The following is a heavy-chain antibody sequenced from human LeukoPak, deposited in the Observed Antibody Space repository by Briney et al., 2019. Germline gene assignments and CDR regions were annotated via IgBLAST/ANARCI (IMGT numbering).Heavy chain of an antibody. Sequence: PSETLSLTCTVSGGSISSGGYYWSWIRQHPGKGLEWIGYIYYSGSTYYNPSLKSRVTISVDTSKNQFSLKLSSVTAADTAVYYCARVKRSTEYYFDYWGQGTLVTVSS. CDR2: IYYSGST. V-gene: IGHV4-31*03. J-gene: IGHJ4*02. D-gene: IGHD5-24*01. CDR3: ARVKRSTEYYFDY. CDR1: GGSISSGGYY.